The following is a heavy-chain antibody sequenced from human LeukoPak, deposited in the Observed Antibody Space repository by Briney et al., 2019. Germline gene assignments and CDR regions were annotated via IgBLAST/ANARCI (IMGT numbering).Heavy chain of an antibody. CDR3: ARGVVVVPAANYYYYMDV. J-gene: IGHJ6*03. CDR1: GGYISSYY. V-gene: IGHV4-4*07. CDR2: IYTSRST. Sequence: SETLSLTCTVSGGYISSYYWSWIRQPAGKGLAWIGRIYTSRSTNYNPSLKSRVTMSGDTSKNQFSLKLSSVTAADTAVYYCARGVVVVPAANYYYYMDVWGKGTTVTVSS. D-gene: IGHD2-2*01.